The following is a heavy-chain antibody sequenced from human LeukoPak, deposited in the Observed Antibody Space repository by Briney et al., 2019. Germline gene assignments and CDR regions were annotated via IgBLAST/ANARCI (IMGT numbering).Heavy chain of an antibody. V-gene: IGHV3-7*01. CDR1: GFTFSSAW. CDR2: VNQDGSGK. D-gene: IGHD5-24*01. J-gene: IGHJ4*02. Sequence: HPGGSLRLSCAASGFTFSSAWMSWVRQAPGKGLEWVANVNQDGSGKYYVDSVKGRFTISKDNAKNSLYLQMNSLRAEDTAVYYCTSANYGPAYWGQGTLVTVSS. CDR3: TSANYGPAY.